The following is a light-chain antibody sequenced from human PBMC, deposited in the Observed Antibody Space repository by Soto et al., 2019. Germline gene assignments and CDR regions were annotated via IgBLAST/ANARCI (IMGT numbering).Light chain of an antibody. CDR3: QQFNSEPFT. Sequence: AIQLTQSTPSLSASVGDRVTITCRASQGISSAVAWYQQKPGKAPKVLMYDASSMESGVPSRFSGSGSGTDFTLTISSLQPEDFATYYCQQFNSEPFTFGPGTKVDIK. CDR1: QGISSA. CDR2: DAS. V-gene: IGKV1-13*02. J-gene: IGKJ3*01.